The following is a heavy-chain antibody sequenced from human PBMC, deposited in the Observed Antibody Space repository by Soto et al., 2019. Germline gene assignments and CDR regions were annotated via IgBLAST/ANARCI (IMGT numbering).Heavy chain of an antibody. V-gene: IGHV3-30*18. D-gene: IGHD6-25*01. CDR3: AKDLGDSSADDGADY. CDR2: ISSDGSNE. J-gene: IGHJ4*02. Sequence: QVQLVESGGGVVQPGRSLRLSCAASGLTFSTYDMHWVRQAPGKGLAWVAVISSDGSNEYYADSVKGRFTISRDNSKNSLYVQMNSLRAEDTAVYYCAKDLGDSSADDGADYWGQGTLVTVSS. CDR1: GLTFSTYD.